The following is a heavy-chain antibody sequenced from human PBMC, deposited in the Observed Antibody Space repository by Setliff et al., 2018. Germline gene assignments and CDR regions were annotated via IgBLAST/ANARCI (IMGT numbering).Heavy chain of an antibody. CDR2: IRHDESDI. CDR1: GFTFHGFA. Sequence: GGSLRLSCAASGFTFHGFAMHWVRQAPGKGLEWVAFIRHDESDIYYTNSVKGRFTVSRDNSKNTLYLQMNILRPEDTALYYCVRDSSADYYDNDYFKYWGQGALVTVSS. J-gene: IGHJ1*01. CDR3: VRDSSADYYDNDYFKY. V-gene: IGHV3-30*02. D-gene: IGHD2-21*02.